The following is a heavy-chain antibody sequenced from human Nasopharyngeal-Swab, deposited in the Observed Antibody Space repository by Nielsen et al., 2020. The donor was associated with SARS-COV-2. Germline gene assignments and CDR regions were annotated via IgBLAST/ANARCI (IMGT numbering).Heavy chain of an antibody. D-gene: IGHD2-2*01. CDR1: GFTFSRYS. V-gene: IGHV3-48*01. J-gene: IGHJ6*03. Sequence: GESLKISCAASGFTFSRYSMNWVRQAPGEGLDWVSYISSSSSTIYYADSVKGRFTISRDNAKNSLYLQMNSLRAEDTAVYYCATKVVPAAEYYYYYYMDVWGKGTTVTVSS. CDR2: ISSSSSTI. CDR3: ATKVVPAAEYYYYYYMDV.